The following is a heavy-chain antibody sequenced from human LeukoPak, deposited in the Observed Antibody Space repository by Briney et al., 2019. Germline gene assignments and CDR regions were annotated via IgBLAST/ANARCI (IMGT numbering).Heavy chain of an antibody. CDR2: ISYDGSNK. CDR3: AKGPHFSSGWYYYGMDV. J-gene: IGHJ6*02. CDR1: GFTFSSYG. V-gene: IGHV3-30*18. D-gene: IGHD6-19*01. Sequence: PGRSLRLSCAASGFTFSSYGMHWVRQAPGKGLEWVAVISYDGSNKYHADSVKGRFTISRDNSKNTLYLQMNSLRAEDTAVYYCAKGPHFSSGWYYYGMDVWGQGTTVTVSS.